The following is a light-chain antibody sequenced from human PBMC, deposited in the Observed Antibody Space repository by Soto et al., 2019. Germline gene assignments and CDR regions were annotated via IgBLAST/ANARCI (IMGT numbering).Light chain of an antibody. Sequence: QPVLTQPRSVSGSPGQSVTISCTGTSSDVGGYNYVSWYQQHPGKAPKLMIYDVSKRPSGVPDRFSGSKSGNTASLTISGLQAEDEADYYCCSYAGSYTAKVFGTGTKLTVL. CDR3: CSYAGSYTAKV. V-gene: IGLV2-11*01. J-gene: IGLJ1*01. CDR2: DVS. CDR1: SSDVGGYNY.